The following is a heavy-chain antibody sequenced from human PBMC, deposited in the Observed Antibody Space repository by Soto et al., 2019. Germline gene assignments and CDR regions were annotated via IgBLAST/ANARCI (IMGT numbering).Heavy chain of an antibody. CDR2: ISGSGGST. CDR1: GFTFSSYA. D-gene: IGHD3-16*02. Sequence: GGSLRLSCAASGFTFSSYAMSWVRQAPGKGLEWVSAISGSGGSTYYADSVKGRFTISRDNSKNTLYLQMNSLRAEDTAVYYCVKNGDWGSYRFDAFDIWGQGTMVTVSS. V-gene: IGHV3-23*01. CDR3: VKNGDWGSYRFDAFDI. J-gene: IGHJ3*02.